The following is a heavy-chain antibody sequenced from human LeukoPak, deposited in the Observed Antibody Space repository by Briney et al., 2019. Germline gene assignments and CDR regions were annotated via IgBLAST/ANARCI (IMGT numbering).Heavy chain of an antibody. CDR3: ARTTYYDDSSGYYYNFFDY. J-gene: IGHJ4*02. CDR1: GGSISRGGYY. Sequence: SETLSLTCTVSGGSISRGGYYWSWIRQPPGKGLEWSGYIYHSGSTYYNPSLKSRVTISVDRSKNQFSLKLSSVTAADTAVYYCARTTYYDDSSGYYYNFFDYWGQGALVTVSS. CDR2: IYHSGST. V-gene: IGHV4-30-2*01. D-gene: IGHD3-22*01.